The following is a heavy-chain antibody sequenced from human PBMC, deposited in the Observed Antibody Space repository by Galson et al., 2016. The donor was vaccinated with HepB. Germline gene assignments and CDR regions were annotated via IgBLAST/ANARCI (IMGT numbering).Heavy chain of an antibody. J-gene: IGHJ4*02. V-gene: IGHV4-4*02. D-gene: IGHD4-17*01. CDR1: GDSISSDNW. Sequence: TLSLTCVVSGDSISSDNWWSWVRQPPGKGLEWIGEIFHSGSTNYNPSLRSRVTMSLDKSKNHFSLKLKSVTAADTATYYCARGADYDPLDYWGQGTLVTVSS. CDR2: IFHSGST. CDR3: ARGADYDPLDY.